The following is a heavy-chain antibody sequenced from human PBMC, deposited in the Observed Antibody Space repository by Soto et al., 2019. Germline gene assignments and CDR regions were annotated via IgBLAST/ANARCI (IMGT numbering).Heavy chain of an antibody. CDR1: GFTFSSYE. CDR2: ISSSGSTI. D-gene: IGHD3-22*01. J-gene: IGHJ6*02. CDR3: ARVAGSSGYYLYYYYYYGMDV. Sequence: RRLSCAASGFTFSSYEMNWVRQAPGKGLEWVSYISSSGSTIYYADSVKGRFTISRDNAKNSLYLQMNSLRAEDTAVYYCARVAGSSGYYLYYYYYYGMDVWGQGTTVTVSS. V-gene: IGHV3-48*03.